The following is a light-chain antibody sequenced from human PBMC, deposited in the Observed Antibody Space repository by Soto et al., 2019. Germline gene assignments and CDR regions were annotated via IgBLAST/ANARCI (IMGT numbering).Light chain of an antibody. V-gene: IGKV3-20*01. Sequence: IVLTRSPGTMALSPREGATLFCRLSQSVSSSYLAWYQQKPGQAPRILIYGASSRATGIPDRFSGSGSGTDFTLTISRLEPEDFAVYYCQQYGSSPLTFGGGPKVDIK. CDR1: QSVSSSY. CDR3: QQYGSSPLT. CDR2: GAS. J-gene: IGKJ4*01.